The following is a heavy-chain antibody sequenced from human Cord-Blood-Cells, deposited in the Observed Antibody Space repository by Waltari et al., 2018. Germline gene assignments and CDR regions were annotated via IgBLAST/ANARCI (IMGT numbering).Heavy chain of an antibody. CDR3: ARAAEYSSSYYYYGMDV. V-gene: IGHV4-34*01. J-gene: IGHJ6*02. D-gene: IGHD6-6*01. CDR1: GGSFSGYY. CDR2: INHSGST. Sequence: QVQLQQRGAGLLKPSETLSLTCAVYGGSFSGYYWTWIRQPPGKGLEWIGEINHSGSTNYNPSLKSRVTISVDTSKNQFSLKLSSVTAADTAVYYCARAAEYSSSYYYYGMDVWGQGTTVTVSS.